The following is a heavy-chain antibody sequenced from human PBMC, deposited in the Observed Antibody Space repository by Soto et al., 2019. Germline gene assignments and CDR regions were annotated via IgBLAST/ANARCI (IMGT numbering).Heavy chain of an antibody. CDR2: IKSKTDGGST. J-gene: IGHJ4*02. V-gene: IGHV3-15*01. CDR1: GFTFSNAW. Sequence: GGSLRLSCAASGFTFSNAWMSWVRQAPGKGLEWVARIKSKTDGGSTDYAAPVKGRFTISSDDSKNTLYLKMNSLKTEDTAVYYCTADFARGRYYDSGGYYDYWGQGTLVTVSS. D-gene: IGHD3-22*01. CDR3: TADFARGRYYDSGGYYDY.